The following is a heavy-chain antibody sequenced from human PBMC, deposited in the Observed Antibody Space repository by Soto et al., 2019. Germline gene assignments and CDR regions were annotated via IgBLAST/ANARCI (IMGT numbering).Heavy chain of an antibody. CDR2: ISYDGSNK. V-gene: IGHV3-30-3*01. J-gene: IGHJ6*02. CDR3: VRDADYAFEYYYYGMDV. Sequence: PGGSLRLSCAASGFTFSSYAMHWVRQAPGTGLEWVAVISYDGSNKYYADSVKGRFTISRDNSKNTLYLQMNSLRAEDTAVYYCVRDADYAFEYYYYGMDVWGQGTTVTVSS. D-gene: IGHD4-17*01. CDR1: GFTFSSYA.